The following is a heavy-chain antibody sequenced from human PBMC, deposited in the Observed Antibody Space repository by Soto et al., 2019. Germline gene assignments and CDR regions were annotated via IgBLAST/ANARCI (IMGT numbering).Heavy chain of an antibody. CDR1: GFTFSNYY. Sequence: HPGRSMRLSCVASGFTFSNYYMNWVRQAPGKGLEWVSAISGSGDSPYYADSVKGRFTISRDNSKNTLYLQMNSLRAEDTAVYYCAKLRFPDYRGQGALVTVS. CDR2: ISGSGDSP. J-gene: IGHJ4*02. D-gene: IGHD5-12*01. V-gene: IGHV3-23*01. CDR3: AKLRFPDY.